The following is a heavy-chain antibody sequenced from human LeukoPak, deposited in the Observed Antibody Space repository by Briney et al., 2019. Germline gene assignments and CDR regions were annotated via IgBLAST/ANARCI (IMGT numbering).Heavy chain of an antibody. CDR3: VSFYETY. Sequence: GGSLRLSCAASGHYLMHWVRQVPGKGLVWVSHINSDGSWTSYADSVKRRFTISKDNAKNTVYLQMNSLRAEDTAVYYCVSFYETYWGRGTLVTVSS. CDR1: GHYL. D-gene: IGHD2/OR15-2a*01. V-gene: IGHV3-74*01. CDR2: INSDGSWT. J-gene: IGHJ4*02.